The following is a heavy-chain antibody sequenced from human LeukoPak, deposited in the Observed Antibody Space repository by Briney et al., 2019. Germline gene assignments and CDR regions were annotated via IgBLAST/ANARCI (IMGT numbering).Heavy chain of an antibody. CDR2: IYHSGRT. J-gene: IGHJ4*02. CDR3: ARHASPDIVIVPAATFDY. V-gene: IGHV4-38-2*01. Sequence: SETLSLTCSVSDYSINSGHYWGWIRQPPGKGLEWIWSIYHSGRTYYHPSHKSRDNTSRDTSKNQFSLKLTSVTAADTAVYYCARHASPDIVIVPAATFDYWGQGTLVTVSS. D-gene: IGHD2-2*01. CDR1: DYSINSGHY.